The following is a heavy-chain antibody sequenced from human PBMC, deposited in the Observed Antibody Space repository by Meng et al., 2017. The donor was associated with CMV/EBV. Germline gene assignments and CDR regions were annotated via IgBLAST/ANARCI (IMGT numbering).Heavy chain of an antibody. V-gene: IGHV3-21*06. CDR3: VSGPYDTLTGLPGWYFDT. D-gene: IGHD3-9*01. J-gene: IGHJ4*02. CDR2: ISSSGSWI. CDR1: GFTFNSYS. Sequence: GESLKISCAASGFTFNSYSMNWVRQAPGKGLEWVSSISSSGSWIYYADSVRGRFSISRDNAKNSLYLQMNSLRAEDTAVYYCVSGPYDTLTGLPGWYFDTWGQGALVTVSS.